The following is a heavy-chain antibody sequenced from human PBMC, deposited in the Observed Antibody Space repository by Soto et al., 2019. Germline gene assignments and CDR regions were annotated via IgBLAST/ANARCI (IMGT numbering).Heavy chain of an antibody. Sequence: EENLVQSGGGLVQPGGSLRLSCAASGFPFSTYWMHWVRQVPGQGLVWVSRINGDGSSTVYADFVRGRFTISRDNAKNALYLQRNSLRVDDTAIYYCTGGYQEWGQGALVTVSS. CDR1: GFPFSTYW. CDR3: TGGYQE. J-gene: IGHJ4*02. CDR2: INGDGSST. D-gene: IGHD5-12*01. V-gene: IGHV3-74*01.